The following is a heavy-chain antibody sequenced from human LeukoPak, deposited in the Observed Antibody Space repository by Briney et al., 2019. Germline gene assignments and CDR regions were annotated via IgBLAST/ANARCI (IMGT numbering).Heavy chain of an antibody. D-gene: IGHD5-18*01. CDR2: IYYSGST. CDR3: ARAKRGYSYGPFDY. Sequence: TSETLSLTCTVSGGSISDFFWSWIRQPPGKGLEWIGYIYYSGSTDYNPSLKSRVTISLDTSKNQFSLKLSSVTAADTAVYYCARAKRGYSYGPFDYWGQGSLVTVSS. J-gene: IGHJ4*02. CDR1: GGSISDFF. V-gene: IGHV4-59*01.